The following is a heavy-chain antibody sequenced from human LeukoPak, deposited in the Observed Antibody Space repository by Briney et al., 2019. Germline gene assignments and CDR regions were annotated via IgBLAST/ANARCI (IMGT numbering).Heavy chain of an antibody. D-gene: IGHD3-3*01. CDR1: GGSFSGYY. V-gene: IGHV4-34*01. Sequence: PSETLSLTCAVYGGSFSGYYWSWIRQPPGKGLEWIGEINHSGSTNYNPSLKSRVTISVDTSKNQFSLKLSSVTAADTAVYYCAGSTIFGVVFGRVRTRAPVDYWGQETLVTVSS. J-gene: IGHJ4*02. CDR3: AGSTIFGVVFGRVRTRAPVDY. CDR2: INHSGST.